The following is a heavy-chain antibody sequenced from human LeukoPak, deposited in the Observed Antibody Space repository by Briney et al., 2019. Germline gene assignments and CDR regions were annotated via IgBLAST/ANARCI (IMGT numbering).Heavy chain of an antibody. CDR3: ARHYPAFWSGSGNDAFDI. D-gene: IGHD3-3*01. CDR2: IYYSGST. CDR1: GGSISSGGYY. V-gene: IGHV4-61*08. Sequence: PSETLSLTCAVSGGSISSGGYYWSWIRQPPGKGLEWIGYIYYSGSTNYNPSLKSRVTISVDTSKNQFSLKLSSVTAADTAVYYCARHYPAFWSGSGNDAFDIWGQGTMVTVSS. J-gene: IGHJ3*02.